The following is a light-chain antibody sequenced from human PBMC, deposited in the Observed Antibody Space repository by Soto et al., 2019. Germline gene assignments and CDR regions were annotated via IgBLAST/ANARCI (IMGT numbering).Light chain of an antibody. V-gene: IGKV3-11*01. CDR3: QQRSNWPGT. Sequence: EIVLTQSPATLSLSPGERATLSCRASQSVSSYLAWYQQKPGQAPRLLIYDASNRATGIPARFSGSGSGTDFTLIISSLEPEDFEVYYCQQRSNWPGTFGPGTKVDIK. J-gene: IGKJ3*01. CDR1: QSVSSY. CDR2: DAS.